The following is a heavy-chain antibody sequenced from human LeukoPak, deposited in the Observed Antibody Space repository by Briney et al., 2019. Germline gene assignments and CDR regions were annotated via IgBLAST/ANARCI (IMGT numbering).Heavy chain of an antibody. J-gene: IGHJ6*02. CDR3: ARDRNYAMDV. V-gene: IGHV3-74*01. CDR1: GFTFSTYW. CDR2: INGDGSGT. Sequence: PGGSLRLSCAASGFTFSTYWMHWVRQAPGKGLVWVSRINGDGSGTSYADSVKGRFTISRDNAKNTLYLEMNSLRAEDTAVYYCARDRNYAMDVWGQGPRSPSP. D-gene: IGHD1-14*01.